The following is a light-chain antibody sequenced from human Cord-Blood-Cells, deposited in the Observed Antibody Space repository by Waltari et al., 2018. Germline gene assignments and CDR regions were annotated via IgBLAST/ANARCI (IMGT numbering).Light chain of an antibody. CDR3: MQALQTPIT. V-gene: IGKV2-28*01. J-gene: IGKJ5*01. CDR1: QSLLHSNGYNY. Sequence: VLPARQLAVHGTSVESAVTPGRTTQSLLHSNGYNYLDWYLQKPGQSPQLLIYLGSNRASGVPDRFSGSGSGTDFTLKISRVEAEDVGVYYCMQALQTPITFGQGTRLEIK. CDR2: LGS.